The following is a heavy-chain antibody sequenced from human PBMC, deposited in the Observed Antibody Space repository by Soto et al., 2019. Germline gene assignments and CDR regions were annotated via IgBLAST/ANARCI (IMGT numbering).Heavy chain of an antibody. V-gene: IGHV1-8*01. D-gene: IGHD4-17*01. CDR1: GYTFTIYD. J-gene: IGHJ4*02. CDR3: ARWDGDSGFDY. Sequence: QVQLVQSGAEVKKPGASVKVSCKASGYTFTIYDINWVRQATGQGLEWMGWMIPNSGTTGYAQKFQCXVNMTRNTSKSTAYMELSSLRYEDTAVYYCARWDGDSGFDYWGQGTRVTVSS. CDR2: MIPNSGTT.